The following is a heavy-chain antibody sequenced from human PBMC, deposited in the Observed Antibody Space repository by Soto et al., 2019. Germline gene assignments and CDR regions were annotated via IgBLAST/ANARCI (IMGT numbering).Heavy chain of an antibody. Sequence: GESLKISCTGSGYIFTSYWIAWVRQMPGKGLEWMGIIYSGDSIIRYSPSFQGQVTISADKSISTAYLQWSSLKASDTAMYYCARRDRSGYRDYYYGMDVWGQGTTVTVSS. CDR2: IYSGDSII. V-gene: IGHV5-51*01. CDR1: GYIFTSYW. CDR3: ARRDRSGYRDYYYGMDV. D-gene: IGHD3-22*01. J-gene: IGHJ6*01.